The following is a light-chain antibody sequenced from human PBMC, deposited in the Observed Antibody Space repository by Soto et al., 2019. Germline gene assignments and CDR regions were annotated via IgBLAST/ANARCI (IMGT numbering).Light chain of an antibody. J-gene: IGKJ4*01. CDR3: QHYRTS. V-gene: IGKV3-20*01. Sequence: EIGLTQSPGTLSLSPGERATLSCRASQSVSSSYLAWHQQKPGQPPRLLIYGASSRATGIPDRFSGSGSGTDFTLTITRLEPEDFAVYYCQHYRTSFGGGTKVEIK. CDR1: QSVSSSY. CDR2: GAS.